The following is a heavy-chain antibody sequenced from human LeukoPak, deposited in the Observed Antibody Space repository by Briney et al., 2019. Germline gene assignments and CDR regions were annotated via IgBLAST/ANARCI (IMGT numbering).Heavy chain of an antibody. D-gene: IGHD7-27*01. Sequence: GGSLRLSCVASGFTFSSYGMSWVRQAPGKGLEWVSALSGSGAKTYYADSVKGRFTISRDNSENTLYLQMNSLRAEDTAVYYCAKDRGWGLDYWGQGTLLTVSS. CDR3: AKDRGWGLDY. CDR1: GFTFSSYG. J-gene: IGHJ4*02. V-gene: IGHV3-23*01. CDR2: LSGSGAKT.